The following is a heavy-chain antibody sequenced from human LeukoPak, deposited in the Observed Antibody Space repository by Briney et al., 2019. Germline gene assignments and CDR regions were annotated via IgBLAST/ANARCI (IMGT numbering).Heavy chain of an antibody. CDR1: GGTFSSYA. V-gene: IGHV1-69*13. CDR3: ARNPRAYYYYGMDV. Sequence: SVKVSCKASGGTFSSYATSWVRQAPGQGLEWMGGIIPIFGTANYAQKFQGRVTITADESTSTAYMELSSLRSEDTAVYYCARNPRAYYYYGMDVWGQGTTVTVSS. CDR2: IIPIFGTA. J-gene: IGHJ6*02.